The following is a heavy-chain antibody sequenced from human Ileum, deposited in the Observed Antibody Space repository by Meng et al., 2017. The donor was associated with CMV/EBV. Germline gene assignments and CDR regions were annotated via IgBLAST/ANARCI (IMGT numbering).Heavy chain of an antibody. V-gene: IGHV4-39*07. Sequence: ESLKISCAASGFTFSSYSMNWVRQPPGKGLEWIGSIYYSGSTYYNPSLKSRVTISVDTSKNQFSLKLSSVTAADTAVYYCARDRGAVAGDHYYYYYGMDVWGQGTTVTVSS. CDR1: GFTFSSYS. CDR3: ARDRGAVAGDHYYYYYGMDV. CDR2: IYYSGST. D-gene: IGHD6-19*01. J-gene: IGHJ6*02.